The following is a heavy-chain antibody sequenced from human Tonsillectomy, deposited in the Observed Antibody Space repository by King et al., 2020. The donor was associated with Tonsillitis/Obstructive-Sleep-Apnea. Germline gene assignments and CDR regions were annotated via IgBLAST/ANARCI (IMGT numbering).Heavy chain of an antibody. CDR3: ARVSPAYDFWTVEGNWFDP. CDR1: GCTFSSYA. D-gene: IGHD3-3*01. J-gene: IGHJ5*02. V-gene: IGHV1-69*11. CDR2: ISPHLCTA. Sequence: QLVQSGAEVKKPGSSVKVFCKASGCTFSSYAISRVRQGPGQGPECNGGISPHLCTANYAQKFQGSVTITADESTSTAYMELGSLRSEDTAVYYCARVSPAYDFWTVEGNWFDPWGQGTLVTVSS.